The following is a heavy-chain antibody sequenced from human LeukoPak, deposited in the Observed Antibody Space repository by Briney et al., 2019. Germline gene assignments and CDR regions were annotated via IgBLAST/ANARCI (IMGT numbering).Heavy chain of an antibody. J-gene: IGHJ3*02. V-gene: IGHV3-30*18. D-gene: IGHD4-17*01. Sequence: GGSLRLSCAASGFTFSSYGMHWVRQAPGKGLEWVAVISYDGSNKYYADSVKGRFTISRDNSKNTLYLQMNSLRAEDTAVYYCAKDIGYGDYPGNDAFDIWGQGTMVTVSS. CDR2: ISYDGSNK. CDR3: AKDIGYGDYPGNDAFDI. CDR1: GFTFSSYG.